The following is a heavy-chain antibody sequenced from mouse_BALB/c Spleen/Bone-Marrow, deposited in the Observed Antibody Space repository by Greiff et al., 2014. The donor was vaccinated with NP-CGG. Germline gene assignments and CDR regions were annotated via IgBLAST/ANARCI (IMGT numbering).Heavy chain of an antibody. CDR2: ISSGGSYT. CDR1: GFTFSSYA. D-gene: IGHD1-1*01. Sequence: DVMLVESGGGLVKPGGSLKLSCAASGFTFSSYAMSWVRQTPEKRLEWVATISSGGSYTYYADSVKGRFTISRDTAKNTLYLQMSSLRSEDTAIYYCARQDYYGSSPHWYFDVWGAGTTVTVSS. J-gene: IGHJ1*01. CDR3: ARQDYYGSSPHWYFDV. V-gene: IGHV5-9-1*01.